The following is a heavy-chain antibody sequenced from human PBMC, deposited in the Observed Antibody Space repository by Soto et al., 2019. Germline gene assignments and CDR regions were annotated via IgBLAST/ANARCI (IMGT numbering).Heavy chain of an antibody. CDR3: ARDVATVVTPDAFDI. Sequence: PSDTLSLTCTVSGGSISSVGYYWSWIRQHPGKGLEWIGYIYYSGSTYYNPSLQSRVTISVDTSRNQFSLKLSSVTAADTAVYYCARDVATVVTPDAFDIWGQGKMFTV. D-gene: IGHD4-17*01. J-gene: IGHJ3*02. CDR2: IYYSGST. CDR1: GGSISSVGYY. V-gene: IGHV4-31*03.